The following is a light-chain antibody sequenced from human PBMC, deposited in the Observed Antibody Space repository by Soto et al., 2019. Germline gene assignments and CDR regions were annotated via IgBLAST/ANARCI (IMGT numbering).Light chain of an antibody. CDR3: TSYTTSRIWV. V-gene: IGLV2-14*01. Sequence: QSALTQPASVSGSPGQSITISCTGSSGDVSQYNYVSWYQQHPGKAPKLMIYEVSNRPSGVSNRFSGSKSGNTASLIISGLQAEDEADYYCTSYTTSRIWVFGGGTKLTVL. J-gene: IGLJ3*02. CDR1: SGDVSQYNY. CDR2: EVS.